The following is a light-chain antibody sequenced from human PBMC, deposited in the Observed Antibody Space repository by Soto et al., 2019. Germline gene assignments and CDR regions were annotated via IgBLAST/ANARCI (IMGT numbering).Light chain of an antibody. CDR3: QHYGSSPET. V-gene: IGKV3-20*01. Sequence: EIVLTQSPGTLSLSPGERATLSCRASQSVSSNFLAWYQQRPGQAPRLLIYGAANRVTGIPDRFSGSGSGTDFTLTISRLEPEDFAVYYCQHYGSSPETFGQGTKVDIK. CDR1: QSVSSNF. J-gene: IGKJ1*01. CDR2: GAA.